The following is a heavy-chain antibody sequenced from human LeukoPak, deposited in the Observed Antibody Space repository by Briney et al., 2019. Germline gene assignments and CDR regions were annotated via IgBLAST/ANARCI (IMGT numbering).Heavy chain of an antibody. CDR1: GGSFSGYY. Sequence: PSETLSLTCAVYGGSFSGYYWSWIRQPPGKGLEWIGEINHSGSTNYNPSLKSRVAISVDTSKNQFSLKLSSVTAADTAVYYCARCYGDYDDWFDPWGQGTLVTVSS. J-gene: IGHJ5*02. CDR3: ARCYGDYDDWFDP. D-gene: IGHD4-17*01. CDR2: INHSGST. V-gene: IGHV4-34*01.